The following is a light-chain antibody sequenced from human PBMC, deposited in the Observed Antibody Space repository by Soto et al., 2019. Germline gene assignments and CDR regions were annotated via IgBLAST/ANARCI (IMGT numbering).Light chain of an antibody. CDR1: SSNIGSNT. Sequence: QSVLTLLLSAPGIPGQRFTISWCVSSSNIGSNTVNWYQQLPGTAPKLLIYSDNQRPSGVPDRFSGSKSGTSASLAISGLQSEDEADYYCAAWDDTLNGYVFGGGPKVTVL. CDR2: SDN. J-gene: IGLJ1*01. V-gene: IGLV1-44*01. CDR3: AAWDDTLNGYV.